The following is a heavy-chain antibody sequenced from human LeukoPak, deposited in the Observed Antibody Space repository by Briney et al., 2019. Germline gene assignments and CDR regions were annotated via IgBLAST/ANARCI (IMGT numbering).Heavy chain of an antibody. J-gene: IGHJ3*01. V-gene: IGHV3-33*01. D-gene: IGHD4-17*01. CDR2: IWYDGSNE. CDR1: GFIFSTYG. CDR3: ASSTVTTRGVGDFDL. Sequence: PGTSLGLSCEASGFIFSTYGMNWVRQAPGKGLEWVAIIWYDGSNEYYADSVKGRFSISRDNSKSTLYLEMNSLRADDTAIYYCASSTVTTRGVGDFDLWGHGTWVTVSS.